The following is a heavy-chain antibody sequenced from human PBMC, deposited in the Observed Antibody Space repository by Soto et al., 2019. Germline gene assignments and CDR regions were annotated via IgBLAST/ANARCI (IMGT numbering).Heavy chain of an antibody. J-gene: IGHJ5*02. CDR3: ARAAYASGPDH. Sequence: GGSLRLSCAASGFSFSDFSMNWVRQAPGKGLEWVSYISPTSTYIHYADSVKGRFTISRDNAKNSLYLQINSLRGEDTAVYYCARAAYASGPDHWGQGTLVTVSS. V-gene: IGHV3-21*01. D-gene: IGHD6-25*01. CDR2: ISPTSTYI. CDR1: GFSFSDFS.